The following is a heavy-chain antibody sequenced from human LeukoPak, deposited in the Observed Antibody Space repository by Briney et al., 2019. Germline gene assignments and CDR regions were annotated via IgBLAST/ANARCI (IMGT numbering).Heavy chain of an antibody. CDR1: GGSFSGYY. CDR3: ARGLNYVVY. Sequence: SETLSLTCAVYGGSFSGYYWNWIRQPPGKGLEWIGEINHSGSTNYNPSLKSRVTISVDASKNQFSLKLSSVTAADTAVYYCARGLNYVVYWGQGTLVTVSS. D-gene: IGHD3-10*02. J-gene: IGHJ4*02. V-gene: IGHV4-34*01. CDR2: INHSGST.